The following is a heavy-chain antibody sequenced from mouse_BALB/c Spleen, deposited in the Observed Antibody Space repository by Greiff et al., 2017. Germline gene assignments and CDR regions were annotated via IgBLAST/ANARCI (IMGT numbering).Heavy chain of an antibody. CDR1: GFTFSSYG. V-gene: IGHV5-6*01. D-gene: IGHD1-2*01. J-gene: IGHJ4*01. CDR3: ARHNYGALYYAMDY. CDR2: ISSGGSYT. Sequence: EVHLVESGGDLVKPGGSLKLSCAASGFTFSSYGMSWVRQTPDKRLEWVATISSGGSYTYYPDSVKGRFTISRDNAKNTLYLQMSSLKSEDTAMYYCARHNYGALYYAMDYWGQGTSVTVSS.